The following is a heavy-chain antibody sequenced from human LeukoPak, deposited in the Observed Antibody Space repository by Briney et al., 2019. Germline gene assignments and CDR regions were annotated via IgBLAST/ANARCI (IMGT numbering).Heavy chain of an antibody. J-gene: IGHJ4*02. D-gene: IGHD6-19*01. V-gene: IGHV3-23*01. CDR3: AKASVAGTSVGVDY. Sequence: PGGSLRLSCAASGFTFSSYAMSWVRQAPGKGLVWVSAISGSGDSTYYADSVKGRFTISRDNSKNTLYLQMNSLRAEDTAVYYCAKASVAGTSVGVDYWGQGTLVTVSS. CDR1: GFTFSSYA. CDR2: ISGSGDST.